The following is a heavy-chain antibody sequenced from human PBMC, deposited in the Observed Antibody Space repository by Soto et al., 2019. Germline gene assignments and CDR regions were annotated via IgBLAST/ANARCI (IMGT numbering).Heavy chain of an antibody. CDR1: GFTFSSYA. Sequence: PGESLKISCAASGFTFSSYAMHWVRQAPGKGLEWVAVISYDGSNKYYADSVKGRFTISRDNSKNTLYLQMNSLRAEDTAVYYCARAYEGDYFDDWGQGTLVTVSS. J-gene: IGHJ4*02. D-gene: IGHD3-16*01. V-gene: IGHV3-30-3*01. CDR2: ISYDGSNK. CDR3: ARAYEGDYFDD.